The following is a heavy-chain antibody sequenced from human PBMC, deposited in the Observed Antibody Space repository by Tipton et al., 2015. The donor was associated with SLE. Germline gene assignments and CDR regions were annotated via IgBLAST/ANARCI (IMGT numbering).Heavy chain of an antibody. J-gene: IGHJ4*02. CDR3: ASERGFY. CDR2: IGSNSGSV. V-gene: IGHV3-9*01. CDR1: GFSFDDYA. D-gene: IGHD1-14*01. Sequence: SLRLSCAASGFSFDDYAMHWVRQAPGKGLEWVSGIGSNSGSVGHADPVKGRFTISRDNARNSLYLQMNSLRADDTAVYYCASERGFYWGQGTLVTVSS.